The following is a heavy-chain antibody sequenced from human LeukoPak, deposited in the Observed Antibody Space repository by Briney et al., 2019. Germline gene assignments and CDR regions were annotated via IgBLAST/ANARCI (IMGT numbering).Heavy chain of an antibody. D-gene: IGHD6-19*01. J-gene: IGHJ2*01. Sequence: SETLSLTCTVSGGPISSYYWSWIRQPPGKGLEWIGYIYYSGSTNYNPSLKSRVTISVDTSKNQFSLKLSSVTAADTAVYYCASLIAVPDWYFDLWGRGTLVTVSS. V-gene: IGHV4-59*08. CDR3: ASLIAVPDWYFDL. CDR1: GGPISSYY. CDR2: IYYSGST.